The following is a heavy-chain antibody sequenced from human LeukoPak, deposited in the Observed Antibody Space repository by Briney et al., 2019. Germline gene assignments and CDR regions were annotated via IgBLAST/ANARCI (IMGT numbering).Heavy chain of an antibody. D-gene: IGHD5-12*01. Sequence: GGSLRLSCAASGFTFSDYSMNWVRQAPGKGLEWVSSITSSGTYIYYADSVKGRFTISRDNAKNSLYVQMNSLRAEDTAVNYCAKDSGYGHADYWGQGTLVTVSS. CDR1: GFTFSDYS. V-gene: IGHV3-21*01. J-gene: IGHJ4*02. CDR2: ITSSGTYI. CDR3: AKDSGYGHADY.